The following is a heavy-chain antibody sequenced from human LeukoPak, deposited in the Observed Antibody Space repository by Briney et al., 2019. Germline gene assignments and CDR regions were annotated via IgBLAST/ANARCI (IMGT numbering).Heavy chain of an antibody. V-gene: IGHV1-2*02. CDR3: ARAGVLSYFDD. CDR1: GYTFTDYY. CDR2: INPNSGGT. D-gene: IGHD3-10*01. J-gene: IGHJ4*02. Sequence: GASVTVSCKASGYTFTDYYMHWVRQAPGQGLEWMGWINPNSGGTNYAQKFQGRVTMTRDTSISTAYMEVSRLTSDDTAVYYCARAGVLSYFDDWGQGTLVTVSS.